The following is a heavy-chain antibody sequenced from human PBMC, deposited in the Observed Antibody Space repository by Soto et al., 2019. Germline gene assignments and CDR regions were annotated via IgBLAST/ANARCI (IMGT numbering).Heavy chain of an antibody. CDR3: ARGRGYSSSRNWFDP. V-gene: IGHV4-61*01. J-gene: IGHJ5*02. Sequence: SETLSLTCTVSGGSVSSGIYYWSWIRQPPGKGLEWIGYIYYSGSTNYNPSLKSRVTISVDTSKNQFSLKLSSVTAADTAVYYCARGRGYSSSRNWFDPWGPGTLV. CDR1: GGSVSSGIYY. D-gene: IGHD6-13*01. CDR2: IYYSGST.